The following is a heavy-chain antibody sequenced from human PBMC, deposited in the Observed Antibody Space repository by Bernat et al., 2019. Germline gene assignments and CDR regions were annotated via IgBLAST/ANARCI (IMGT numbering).Heavy chain of an antibody. Sequence: EVQLVESGGGLVKPGGSLRLSCAASGFTFSSYSMNWVRQAPGKGLEWVSSISSSSYIYYADSVKGRFTISRDNAKNSLYLQMNSLRAEDTAVYYCARDQSNYYGSGGMDVWGQGTTVTVSS. CDR1: GFTFSSYS. D-gene: IGHD3-10*01. CDR2: ISSSSYI. CDR3: ARDQSNYYGSGGMDV. J-gene: IGHJ6*02. V-gene: IGHV3-21*01.